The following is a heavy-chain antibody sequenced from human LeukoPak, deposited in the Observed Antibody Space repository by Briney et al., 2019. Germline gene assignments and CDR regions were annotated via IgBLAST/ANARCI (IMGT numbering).Heavy chain of an antibody. J-gene: IGHJ1*01. Sequence: HGESLKISCKGSGYIFTSYWIGWVRLMPGKGLEWMGIIYPGDSDTRYSPSFQGQVTISADKSISTAYLQWSSLKASDTAMYYCATLHSSGYETMFQHWGQGTLVTVSS. CDR2: IYPGDSDT. V-gene: IGHV5-51*01. CDR3: ATLHSSGYETMFQH. D-gene: IGHD3-22*01. CDR1: GYIFTSYW.